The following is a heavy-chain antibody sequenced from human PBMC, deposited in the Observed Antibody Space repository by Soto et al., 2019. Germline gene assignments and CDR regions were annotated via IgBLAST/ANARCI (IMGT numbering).Heavy chain of an antibody. CDR3: ARGTTGEAFDI. Sequence: HPGESLRVSCAASGFSFSSYGMHWVRQAPGTGLEWVAVIWYDGSNKYYADSVKGRFTISRDNSKNTLYLQMNSLRAEDTAVYYCARGTTGEAFDIWGQGTMVTVSS. CDR1: GFSFSSYG. V-gene: IGHV3-33*01. J-gene: IGHJ3*02. CDR2: IWYDGSNK. D-gene: IGHD1-1*01.